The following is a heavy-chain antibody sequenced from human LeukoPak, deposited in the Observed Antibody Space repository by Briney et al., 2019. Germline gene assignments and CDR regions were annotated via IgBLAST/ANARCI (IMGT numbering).Heavy chain of an antibody. CDR1: GFTFSSYG. Sequence: VGSLRLSCAASGFTFSSYGMNWVRQAPGKGLEWVAFIWYDGSDKYYADSVKGRFTISRDNAKNSLYLQMSNLRAEDTAVYFCARGGGLDVWGQGATVTVSS. D-gene: IGHD3-16*01. V-gene: IGHV3-33*03. CDR3: ARGGGLDV. CDR2: IWYDGSDK. J-gene: IGHJ6*02.